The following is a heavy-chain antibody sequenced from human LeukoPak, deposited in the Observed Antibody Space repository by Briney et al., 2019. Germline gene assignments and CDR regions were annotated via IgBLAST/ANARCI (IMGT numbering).Heavy chain of an antibody. V-gene: IGHV3-73*01. CDR2: IRSKANSYAT. CDR3: AREKLGAFDI. Sequence: PGGSLRLSCAASGFTFSGSAMHWVRQASGKGLEWVGRIRSKANSYATAYAASVKGRFTISRDDSKNTAHLQMNSLRAEDTAVYYCAREKLGAFDIWGQGTMVTVSS. D-gene: IGHD3-16*01. J-gene: IGHJ3*02. CDR1: GFTFSGSA.